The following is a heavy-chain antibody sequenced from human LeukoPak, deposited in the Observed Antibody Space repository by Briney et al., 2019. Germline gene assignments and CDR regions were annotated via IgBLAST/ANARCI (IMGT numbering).Heavy chain of an antibody. D-gene: IGHD2-15*01. CDR1: GFTVSSTY. V-gene: IGHV3-53*01. CDR3: AGRHCSDGGCYFAGADPSDY. CDR2: IYSGGKV. Sequence: PGGSLRLSCAASGFTVSSTYMSWVRQTPGKGLEWVSVIYSGGKVYYIDSVKGRFTISRDTSKNTLYLQMNSLRVEDTAVYFCAGRHCSDGGCYFAGADPSDYWGQGTLVTVSS. J-gene: IGHJ4*02.